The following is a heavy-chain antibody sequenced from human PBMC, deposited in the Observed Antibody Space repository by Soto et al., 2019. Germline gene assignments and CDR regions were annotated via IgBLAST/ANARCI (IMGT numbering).Heavy chain of an antibody. J-gene: IGHJ4*02. CDR2: IYYSGST. CDR1: GGSISSSSYY. D-gene: IGHD2-21*01. Sequence: SETLSLTCTVSGGSISSSSYYWSWIRQPPGKGLEWIGYIYYSGSTNYNPSLKSRVTISVDTSKNQFSLKLSSVTAADTAVYYCARDVVGTAKIDYWGQGTLVTVSS. CDR3: ARDVVGTAKIDY. V-gene: IGHV4-61*01.